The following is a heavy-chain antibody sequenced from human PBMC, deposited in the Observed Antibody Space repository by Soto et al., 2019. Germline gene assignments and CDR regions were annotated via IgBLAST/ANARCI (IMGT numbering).Heavy chain of an antibody. D-gene: IGHD3-10*01. V-gene: IGHV3-30-3*01. CDR2: ISYDGSNK. CDR1: GFTFSSYA. J-gene: IGHJ6*02. CDR3: ARDFGRGLPQGYGMDV. Sequence: HPXGSLRLSCSASGFTFSSYAMHWVRQAPGKGLEWVAVISYDGSNKYYADSVKGRFTISRDNSKNTLYLQMNSLRAEDTAVYYCARDFGRGLPQGYGMDVWGQGNTVTVSS.